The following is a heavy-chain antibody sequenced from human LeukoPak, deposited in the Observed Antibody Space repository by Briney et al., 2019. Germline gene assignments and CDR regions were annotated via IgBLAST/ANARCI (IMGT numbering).Heavy chain of an antibody. CDR2: ISGSGGST. Sequence: GGSLRLSCAASGFTFSSYAMSWVRQAPGKGLEWVSAISGSGGSTYYADSVKGRFTISRDNSKNTLYLQMNSLRAEDTAVYYCAKDMGITKVAVEARLKPFDYWGQGTLVTVSS. J-gene: IGHJ4*02. D-gene: IGHD3-10*01. V-gene: IGHV3-23*01. CDR1: GFTFSSYA. CDR3: AKDMGITKVAVEARLKPFDY.